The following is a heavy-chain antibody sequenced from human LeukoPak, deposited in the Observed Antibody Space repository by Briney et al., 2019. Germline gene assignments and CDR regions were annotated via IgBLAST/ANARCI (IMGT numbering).Heavy chain of an antibody. CDR1: GFTFSSYS. Sequence: GGSLRLSCAASGFTFSSYSMNWVRQAPGKGLEWVSSISSSSSYIYYADSVKGRFTISRDNAKNSLYLQMNSLRAEDTAVYYCAREMGGYDYVRGSHHDAFDIWGQGTMVTVSS. J-gene: IGHJ3*02. CDR3: AREMGGYDYVRGSHHDAFDI. D-gene: IGHD3-16*01. V-gene: IGHV3-21*01. CDR2: ISSSSSYI.